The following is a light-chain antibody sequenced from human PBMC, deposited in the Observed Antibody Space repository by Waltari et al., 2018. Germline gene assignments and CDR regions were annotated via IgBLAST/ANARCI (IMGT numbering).Light chain of an antibody. CDR2: VNSDGSH. V-gene: IGLV4-69*01. CDR1: SGHRTTV. CDR3: QTGGHGTWV. Sequence: QLVLTQSPSASASLGASVKLTCPLSSGHRTTVIAWLQQQPEKGPRYLMKVNSDGSHNKGDDIPDRFSGSSSGAERYLTISSLQSEDEADYYCQTGGHGTWVFGGGTKLTVL. J-gene: IGLJ3*02.